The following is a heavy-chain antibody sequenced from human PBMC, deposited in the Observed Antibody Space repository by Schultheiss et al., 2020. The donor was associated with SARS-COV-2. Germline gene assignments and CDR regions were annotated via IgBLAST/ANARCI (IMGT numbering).Heavy chain of an antibody. CDR1: GFTFSSYE. J-gene: IGHJ6*02. V-gene: IGHV3-48*03. CDR3: ARHQGPSPWYYYYGMDV. CDR2: ISSSGSTI. Sequence: GESLKISCAASGFTFSSYEMNWVRQAPGKGLEWVSYISSSGSTIYYADSVKGRFTISRDNAKNSLYLQMNSLRAEDTAVYYCARHQGPSPWYYYYGMDVWGQGTTVTVSS.